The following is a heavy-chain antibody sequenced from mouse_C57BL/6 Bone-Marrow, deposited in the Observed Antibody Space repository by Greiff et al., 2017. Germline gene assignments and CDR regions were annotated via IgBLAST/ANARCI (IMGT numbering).Heavy chain of an antibody. Sequence: VQLQQPGAELVKPGASVQLSCKASGYTFTSYWMHWVKQRPGQGLEWIGMIHPNCGSSYYNEKFKSKATLTVDKSSSRAYMQLSSLTSEDSAVYYCAPNYYGSSPFYCDYWGQGTTLTVSS. D-gene: IGHD1-1*01. V-gene: IGHV1-64*01. CDR3: APNYYGSSPFYCDY. CDR1: GYTFTSYW. CDR2: IHPNCGSS. J-gene: IGHJ2*01.